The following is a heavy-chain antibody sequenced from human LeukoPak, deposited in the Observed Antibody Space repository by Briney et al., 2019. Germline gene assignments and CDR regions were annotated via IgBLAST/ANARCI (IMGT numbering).Heavy chain of an antibody. CDR3: ARVVRYSYGYWYFDL. D-gene: IGHD5-18*01. V-gene: IGHV4-59*01. CDR1: GGSISSYY. J-gene: IGHJ2*01. CDR2: NYYSGST. Sequence: SETLSLTCTVSGGSISSYYWSWIRQPPGKGLEWIGYNYYSGSTNYNPSLKSRVTISVDTSKNQFSLKLSSVTAADTAVYYCARVVRYSYGYWYFDLWGRGTLVTVSS.